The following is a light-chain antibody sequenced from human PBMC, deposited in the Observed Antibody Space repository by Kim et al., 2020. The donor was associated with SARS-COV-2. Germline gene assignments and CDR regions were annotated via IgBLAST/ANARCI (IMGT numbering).Light chain of an antibody. CDR3: QQYGSSPLT. V-gene: IGKV3-20*01. CDR1: QRVISRY. CDR2: AAS. Sequence: LSAGESVTLSCRTSQRVISRYLAWYQDKPGQAPRLLIYAASTRATGIPDRFKGGGSGTDFTLTITRLEPEDFGVYYCQQYGSSPLTFGGGTKLEIK. J-gene: IGKJ4*01.